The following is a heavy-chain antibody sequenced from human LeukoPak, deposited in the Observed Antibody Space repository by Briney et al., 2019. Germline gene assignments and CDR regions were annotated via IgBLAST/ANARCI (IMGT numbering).Heavy chain of an antibody. D-gene: IGHD3-10*01. Sequence: SETLSLTCTVSGGSISSYYWSWVRQPPEKGLEWIGYIYYSGSTNYNPSLKSRVTISVDTSKNQFSLQLTSVTAADTAVYFCTRGGSNFDYWGQGALVTVSS. CDR2: IYYSGST. J-gene: IGHJ4*02. CDR3: TRGGSNFDY. CDR1: GGSISSYY. V-gene: IGHV4-59*01.